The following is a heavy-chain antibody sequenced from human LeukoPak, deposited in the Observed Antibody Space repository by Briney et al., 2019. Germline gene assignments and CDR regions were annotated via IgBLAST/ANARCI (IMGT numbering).Heavy chain of an antibody. CDR3: AREGLDILTGYYAGY. Sequence: ASVKVSCKASGGTFSSYAISWVRQAPGQGLEWMGWINPNSGGTNYAQKFQGRVTMTRDTSISTAYMELSRLRSDDTAVYYCAREGLDILTGYYAGYWGQGTLVTVSS. D-gene: IGHD3-9*01. J-gene: IGHJ4*02. CDR1: GGTFSSYA. V-gene: IGHV1-2*02. CDR2: INPNSGGT.